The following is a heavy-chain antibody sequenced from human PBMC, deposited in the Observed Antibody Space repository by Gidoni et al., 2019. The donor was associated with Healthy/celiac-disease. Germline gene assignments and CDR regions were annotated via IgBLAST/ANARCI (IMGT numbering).Heavy chain of an antibody. CDR3: ARIFGNSSSWGANYYYYGMDV. CDR2: IDWDDDK. D-gene: IGHD6-13*01. CDR1: GFSLSTSGMC. V-gene: IGHV2-70*01. J-gene: IGHJ6*02. Sequence: VTPIQTLTLPCPFSGFSLSTSGMCVSWIRQPPGKALEWLALIDWDDDKYYSTSLKTRLTISKDTSKNQVVLTMTNMDPVDTATYYCARIFGNSSSWGANYYYYGMDVWGQGTTVTVSS.